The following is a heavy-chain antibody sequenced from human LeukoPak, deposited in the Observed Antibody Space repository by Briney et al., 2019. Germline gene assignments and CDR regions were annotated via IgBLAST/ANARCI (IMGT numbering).Heavy chain of an antibody. Sequence: GGSLRLSCAASGFTFNSYGMHWVRQAPGKGLEWVAFIRYDGSYEYYADSVKGRFTISRDNSKTTVYLQMNSLRSEDTAVYYCAKDGGLHLYYYYNYMDIWGKGTTVTVSS. CDR2: IRYDGSYE. V-gene: IGHV3-30*02. D-gene: IGHD5-24*01. CDR1: GFTFNSYG. CDR3: AKDGGLHLYYYYNYMDI. J-gene: IGHJ6*03.